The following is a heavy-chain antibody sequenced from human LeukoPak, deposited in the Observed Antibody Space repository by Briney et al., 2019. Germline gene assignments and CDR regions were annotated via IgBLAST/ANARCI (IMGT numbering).Heavy chain of an antibody. CDR2: INPSGGST. J-gene: IGHJ4*02. V-gene: IGHV1-46*01. D-gene: IGHD5-24*01. Sequence: ASVKVSCKSSGYTFTSYYMYWVRQAPGQGLEWMGIINPSGGSTSYAQKFQGRVTMTRDTPITTAFMELSRLRSDDTAVYYCARVLRRDGYNRYFDYWGQGTLVTVSS. CDR1: GYTFTSYY. CDR3: ARVLRRDGYNRYFDY.